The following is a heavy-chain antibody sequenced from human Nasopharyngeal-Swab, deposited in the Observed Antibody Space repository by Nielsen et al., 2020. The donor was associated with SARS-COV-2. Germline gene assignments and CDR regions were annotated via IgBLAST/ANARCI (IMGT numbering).Heavy chain of an antibody. CDR2: INHSGST. V-gene: IGHV4-34*01. J-gene: IGHJ5*02. D-gene: IGHD3-9*01. Sequence: SETLSLTCTVSGGSISGYYWSWIRQPPGKGLEWIGEINHSGSTNYNPSLKSRVTISVDTSKNQFSLKLSSVTAADTAVYYCARGPRILTGYRRGWFDPWGQGTLVTVSS. CDR1: GGSISGYY. CDR3: ARGPRILTGYRRGWFDP.